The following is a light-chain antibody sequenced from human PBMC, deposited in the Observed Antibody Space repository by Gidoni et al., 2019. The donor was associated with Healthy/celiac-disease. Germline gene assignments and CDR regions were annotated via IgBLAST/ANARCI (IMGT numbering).Light chain of an antibody. CDR1: RSNIGSNT. Sequence: QSVLTQPPSASGTPGLRVTISCSGSRSNIGSNTVNWYQQLPGTAPKLLIYSNNQRPSGVPDRFSGSKSGTSASLAISGLQSEDEADYYCAAWDDSLNGVVFGGGTKLTVL. V-gene: IGLV1-44*01. J-gene: IGLJ2*01. CDR2: SNN. CDR3: AAWDDSLNGVV.